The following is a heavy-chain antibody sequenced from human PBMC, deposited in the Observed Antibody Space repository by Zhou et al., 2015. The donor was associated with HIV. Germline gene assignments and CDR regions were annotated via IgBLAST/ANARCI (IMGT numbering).Heavy chain of an antibody. CDR3: ARDSSGYYHYSLGDAFDI. Sequence: QVQLVQSGAEVKKPGSSVKVSCKASGGTFSSYAISWVRQAPGQGLEWMGGIIPIFGTANYAQKFQGRVTITADKSTSTAYMELSSLRSEDTAVYYCARDSSGYYHYSLGDAFDIWGQGTMVTVSS. V-gene: IGHV1-69*06. D-gene: IGHD3-22*01. CDR1: GGTFSSYA. J-gene: IGHJ3*02. CDR2: IIPIFGTA.